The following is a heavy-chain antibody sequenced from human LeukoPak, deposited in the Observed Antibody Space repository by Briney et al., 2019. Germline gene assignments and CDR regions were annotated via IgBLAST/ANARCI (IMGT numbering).Heavy chain of an antibody. CDR3: AKDGQVGATTYLDY. CDR1: GFTFRNYG. D-gene: IGHD1-26*01. Sequence: GGSLRLSCATSGFTFRNYGMHWVRQAPGKGLEWVAVVSYDRSNEYYADSVKGRFTISRDNSKNTLYLQMNSLRPEDTAVYYCAKDGQVGATTYLDYWGQGTLVTVSS. J-gene: IGHJ4*02. CDR2: VSYDRSNE. V-gene: IGHV3-30*18.